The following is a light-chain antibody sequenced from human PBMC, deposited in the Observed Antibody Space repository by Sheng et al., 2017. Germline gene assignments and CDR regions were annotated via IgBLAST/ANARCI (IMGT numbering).Light chain of an antibody. CDR2: LGS. Sequence: IVMTQSPLSQPVTPGEPASISCSSSQSLLHSTGYYYLDWYLQKPGQSPQLLIYLGSYRASGVPDRFSGSGSGTDFALTISRVEAEDVGVYYCMQALQTPSFGQGTKLEIK. CDR3: MQALQTPS. J-gene: IGKJ2*01. CDR1: QSLLHSTGYYY. V-gene: IGKV2-28*01.